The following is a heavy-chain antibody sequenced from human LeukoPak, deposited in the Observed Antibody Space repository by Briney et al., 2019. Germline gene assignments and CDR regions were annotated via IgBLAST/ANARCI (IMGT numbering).Heavy chain of an antibody. CDR2: INPNSGAT. J-gene: IGHJ5*02. CDR3: ARGGICSGGSCYSHNWFDP. Sequence: ASVKVSCKASGYTFTSYGISWVRQAPGQGLEWMGWINPNSGATNYAQKFQGTVTMTRDTSISTAYMKLSRLRADDTAVYYCARGGICSGGSCYSHNWFDPWGQGTLVTVSS. D-gene: IGHD2-15*01. V-gene: IGHV1-2*02. CDR1: GYTFTSYG.